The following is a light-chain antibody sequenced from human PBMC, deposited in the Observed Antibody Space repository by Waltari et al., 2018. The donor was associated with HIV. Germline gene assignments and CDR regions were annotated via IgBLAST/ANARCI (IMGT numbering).Light chain of an antibody. V-gene: IGLV2-14*01. J-gene: IGLJ3*02. CDR1: DSDFGFYNF. CDR3: ASYTANHTVM. Sequence: SALTQPASVSGFPGQSITISCTGADSDFGFYNFVSWSQQHPGKVPKVILYEFDRRASGVSDRFSGSKSGNTASLTISGLQTEDEADYYCASYTANHTVMFGGGTKVTVL. CDR2: EFD.